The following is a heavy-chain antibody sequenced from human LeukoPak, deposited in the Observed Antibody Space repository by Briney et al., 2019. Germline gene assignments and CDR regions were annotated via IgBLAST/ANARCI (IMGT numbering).Heavy chain of an antibody. Sequence: SETLSLTCTVSGGSISSYYWSWIRQPPGKGLEWIGYIHYSGSTNYNPSLKSRVTISVDTSKNQFSLKLSSVTAADTAVYYCASSQRITISRGAFDIWGQGTMVTVSS. CDR1: GGSISSYY. V-gene: IGHV4-59*08. CDR3: ASSQRITISRGAFDI. D-gene: IGHD3-3*01. J-gene: IGHJ3*02. CDR2: IHYSGST.